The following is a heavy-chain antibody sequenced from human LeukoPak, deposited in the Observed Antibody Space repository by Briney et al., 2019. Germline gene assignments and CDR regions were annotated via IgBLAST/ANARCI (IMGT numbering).Heavy chain of an antibody. CDR1: GFTFGDYA. CDR3: AKRSGTGSYYKSLDY. V-gene: IGHV3-49*03. J-gene: IGHJ4*02. Sequence: GGSLRLSCTASGFTFGDYAMSWFRQAPGKGLEWVGFIRSKAYGGTTEYAASVKGRFTISRDDSKSIAYLQMNSLRAEDTAVYYCAKRSGTGSYYKSLDYWGQGTLVTVSS. D-gene: IGHD3-10*01. CDR2: IRSKAYGGTT.